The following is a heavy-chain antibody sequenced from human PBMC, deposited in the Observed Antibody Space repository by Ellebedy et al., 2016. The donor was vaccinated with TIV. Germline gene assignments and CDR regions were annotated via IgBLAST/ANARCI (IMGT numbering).Heavy chain of an antibody. CDR3: ARDGYTGGWYYFDY. J-gene: IGHJ4*02. Sequence: GESLKISCAASGFTFSSYGMHWVRQAPGKGLEWVAVIWNDGTNKYYADSVKGRFTISRDTSKNTLSLQMNSLRAEDTAVYYCARDGYTGGWYYFDYWGQGTLVTVSS. V-gene: IGHV3-33*08. CDR1: GFTFSSYG. D-gene: IGHD6-19*01. CDR2: IWNDGTNK.